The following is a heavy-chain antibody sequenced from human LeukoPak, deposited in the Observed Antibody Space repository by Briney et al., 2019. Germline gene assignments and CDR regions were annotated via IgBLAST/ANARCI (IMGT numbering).Heavy chain of an antibody. CDR3: ARAEPGAAPFDY. CDR1: GGSISSGGYS. CDR2: IYHSGST. D-gene: IGHD4/OR15-4a*01. V-gene: IGHV4-30-2*01. J-gene: IGHJ4*02. Sequence: PSQTLSLTCAVSGGSISSGGYSWSWIRQPPGKGLEWIGYIYHSGSTYYNPSLKSRVTISVDRSKNQFSLKLSSVTAADTAVYYCARAEPGAAPFDYWGQGPLVTVSS.